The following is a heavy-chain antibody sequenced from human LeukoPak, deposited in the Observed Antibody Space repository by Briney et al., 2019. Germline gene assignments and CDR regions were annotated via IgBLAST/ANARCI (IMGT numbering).Heavy chain of an antibody. CDR3: ARGKYYFDY. CDR2: IKQDGSEK. J-gene: IGHJ4*02. Sequence: GGSLRLSCTASGFTFSNYGMHWVRQAPGKGLEWVANIKQDGSEKYYVDSVKGRFTISRDNAKNSLYLQMNSLRAEDTTVYYCARGKYYFDYWGQGTLVTVSS. CDR1: GFTFSNYG. V-gene: IGHV3-7*01.